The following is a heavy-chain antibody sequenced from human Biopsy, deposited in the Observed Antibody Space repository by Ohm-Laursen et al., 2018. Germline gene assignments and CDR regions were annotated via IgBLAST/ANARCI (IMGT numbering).Heavy chain of an antibody. CDR1: GGSFSGYY. J-gene: IGHJ4*02. V-gene: IGHV4-34*01. CDR2: INHSGST. Sequence: GTLSLTCAVFGGSFSGYYWSWIRQPPGKGLDWIGEINHSGSTNYNPSLKSRVTLSVDTSKNHFSLKLSSVTAADTAVYYCARGRLRAVARFDYWGQGTLVTVSS. CDR3: ARGRLRAVARFDY. D-gene: IGHD6-19*01.